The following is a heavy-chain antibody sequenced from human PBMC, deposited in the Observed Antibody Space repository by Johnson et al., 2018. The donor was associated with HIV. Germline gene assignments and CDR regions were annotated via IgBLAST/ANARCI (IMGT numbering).Heavy chain of an antibody. CDR1: GFTFDDYG. Sequence: VQLVESGGGVVRPGGSLRLSCVASGFTFDDYGMSWVRQAPGKGLEWVSGINWNGGSTGYADSVKGRFTISRDNSKNTLYLQMNSLRAEDTAVYYCAKDLPINMIGGDAFDIWGQGTMVTVSS. CDR3: AKDLPINMIGGDAFDI. CDR2: INWNGGST. J-gene: IGHJ3*02. V-gene: IGHV3-20*04. D-gene: IGHD3-22*01.